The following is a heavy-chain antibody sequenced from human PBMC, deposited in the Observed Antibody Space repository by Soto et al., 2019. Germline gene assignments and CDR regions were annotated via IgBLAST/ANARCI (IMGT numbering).Heavy chain of an antibody. D-gene: IGHD6-19*01. Sequence: SVTVSCKASGGTFSSYAISWVRPAPGEGREWMGGIIPIFGTANYAQKFQGRVTITADESTSTAYLELSSVSSEDTAVYYCATFWYSSGEYTSYYYYGTDVWGQGSTVTGS. CDR2: IIPIFGTA. CDR3: ATFWYSSGEYTSYYYYGTDV. CDR1: GGTFSSYA. J-gene: IGHJ6*02. V-gene: IGHV1-69*13.